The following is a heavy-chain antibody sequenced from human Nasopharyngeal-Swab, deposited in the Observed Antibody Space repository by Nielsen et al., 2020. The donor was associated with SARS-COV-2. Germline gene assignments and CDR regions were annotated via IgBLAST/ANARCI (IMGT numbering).Heavy chain of an antibody. D-gene: IGHD5-18*01. V-gene: IGHV3-30-3*01. Sequence: RQRPGQGLEWVAVISYDGSNKYYADSVKGRFTISRDNSKNTLYLQMNSLRAEDTAVYYCARDYTAMLYYYYYMDVWGKGTTVTVSS. J-gene: IGHJ6*03. CDR2: ISYDGSNK. CDR3: ARDYTAMLYYYYYMDV.